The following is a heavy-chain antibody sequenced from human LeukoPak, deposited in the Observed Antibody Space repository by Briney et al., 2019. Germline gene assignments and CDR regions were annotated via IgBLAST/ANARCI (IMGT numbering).Heavy chain of an antibody. J-gene: IGHJ4*02. CDR1: GFTVSSNY. CDR2: IYSGGNT. Sequence: GGSLRLSCATSGFTVSSNYMNWVRQAPGKGLEWVSSIYSGGNTYYADSVKGRFTISRDNSKNTLYLQMNSLRAEDTGLYYCARHRRYCSGDNCYSGHDYRGQGTLVIVSS. V-gene: IGHV3-66*04. D-gene: IGHD2-15*01. CDR3: ARHRRYCSGDNCYSGHDY.